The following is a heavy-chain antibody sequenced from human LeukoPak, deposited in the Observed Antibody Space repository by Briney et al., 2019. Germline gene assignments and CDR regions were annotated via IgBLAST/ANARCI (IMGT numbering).Heavy chain of an antibody. CDR2: IYYSGNT. J-gene: IGHJ3*02. CDR1: GGSISSSSSY. CDR3: ARPLRVGAFDI. Sequence: SETLSLTCTVSGGSISSSSSYWGWIRQSPGKGLDYIGIIYYSGNTYYNPSLKSRVTISVDTSKNQFSLKLSSVTAADTAVYYCARPLRVGAFDIWGQGTMVTVSS. D-gene: IGHD1-26*01. V-gene: IGHV4-39*01.